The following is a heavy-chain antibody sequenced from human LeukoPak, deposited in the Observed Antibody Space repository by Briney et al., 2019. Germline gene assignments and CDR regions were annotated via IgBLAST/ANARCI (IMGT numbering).Heavy chain of an antibody. J-gene: IGHJ4*02. CDR1: EYTLTGYY. CDR3: ARDFRRGLRPDLGY. CDR2: INPNSGGT. V-gene: IGHV1-2*02. Sequence: GASVKVSGKASEYTLTGYYMHWVRQAPGQGLEWMGWINPNSGGTNYAQKFQGRVTMTRDTSISTAYMELSRLRSDDTAVYYCARDFRRGLRPDLGYWGQGTLVTVSS. D-gene: IGHD4-17*01.